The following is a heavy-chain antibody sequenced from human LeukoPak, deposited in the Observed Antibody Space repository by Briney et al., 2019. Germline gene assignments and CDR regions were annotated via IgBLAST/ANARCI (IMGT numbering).Heavy chain of an antibody. D-gene: IGHD2-21*01. CDR1: GFSINNAY. J-gene: IGHJ4*02. V-gene: IGHV3-15*01. CDR2: SKNKQNGRAT. Sequence: GGSLSLSCTASGFSINNAYMNWGRKPQGKGLERVGRSKNKQNGRATDYSAAVKGRFTISRDDSQNTLYLQMTSLQAEDTAIYYCTTGEVGIAHDGYWGQGTLVTVSS. CDR3: TTGEVGIAHDGY.